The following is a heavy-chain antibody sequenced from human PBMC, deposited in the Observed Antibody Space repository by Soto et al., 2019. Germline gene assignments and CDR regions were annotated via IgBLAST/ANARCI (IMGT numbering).Heavy chain of an antibody. D-gene: IGHD1-26*01. J-gene: IGHJ6*02. V-gene: IGHV3-21*01. CDR3: TKGGVGRRWGVDV. CDR1: GFTFSSYS. CDR2: ISSSSSYI. Sequence: EVQLVESGGGLVKPGGSLRLSCAASGFTFSSYSMNWVRQAPGKGLEWVSSISSSSSYIYYADSVKGRFTISRDNAKNALYLQMSSMGAEDTAVYDCTKGGVGRRWGVDVWGQGTTVTVSS.